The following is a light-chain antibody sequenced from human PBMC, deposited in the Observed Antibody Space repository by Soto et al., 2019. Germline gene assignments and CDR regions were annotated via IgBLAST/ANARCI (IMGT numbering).Light chain of an antibody. CDR2: DVS. V-gene: IGLV2-14*01. Sequence: QSALTQPASVSGSPGQSITISCTGTSSDVGGYNYVSWYQQHPGKAPKLMIYDVSNRPSGVSNRFSGSKSGNTASLTISGLQAEDDADYDCSSYTSSSTLVVFGGGTKVTVL. J-gene: IGLJ2*01. CDR1: SSDVGGYNY. CDR3: SSYTSSSTLVV.